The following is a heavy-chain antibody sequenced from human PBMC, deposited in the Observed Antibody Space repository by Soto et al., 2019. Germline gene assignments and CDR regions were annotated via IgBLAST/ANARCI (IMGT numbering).Heavy chain of an antibody. CDR1: RFTLTRHG. J-gene: IGHJ4*02. Sequence: GASVKGSFQAPRFTLTRHGISWVRQAPGQGLEWMGWISAYNGNTNYAQKLQGRVAMTTDTSTSTAYMELRSLRSDDTAVYYCARGGPPIDYWGQGTLVTVSS. CDR3: ARGGPPIDY. V-gene: IGHV1-18*01. D-gene: IGHD3-10*01. CDR2: ISAYNGNT.